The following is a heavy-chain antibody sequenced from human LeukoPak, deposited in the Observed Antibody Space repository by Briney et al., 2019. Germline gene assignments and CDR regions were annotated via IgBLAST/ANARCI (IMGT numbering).Heavy chain of an antibody. CDR2: LNDNGGST. Sequence: GGSLRLSCTTSGFSFSSYAMNWVRQAPGKGLEWVSALNDNGGSTYYADSVRGRFTISRDNSKNTLYLQMNSLRPEDTAVYYCAKSLGATRGYFEHWGQGTLVTVSS. CDR1: GFSFSSYA. J-gene: IGHJ4*02. D-gene: IGHD1-26*01. CDR3: AKSLGATRGYFEH. V-gene: IGHV3-23*01.